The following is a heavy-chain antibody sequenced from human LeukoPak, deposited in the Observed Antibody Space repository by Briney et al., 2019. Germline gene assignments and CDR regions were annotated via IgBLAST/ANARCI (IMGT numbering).Heavy chain of an antibody. CDR1: GYTFTGYY. J-gene: IGHJ4*02. V-gene: IGHV1-2*06. Sequence: ASVKVSCKASGYTFTGYYMHWVQQAPGQGLEWMGRINPNSGGTNYAQKFQGRVTMTRDTSISTAYMELSRLRSDDTAVYYCARDDSGSYNFDYWGQGTLVTVSS. CDR2: INPNSGGT. D-gene: IGHD1-26*01. CDR3: ARDDSGSYNFDY.